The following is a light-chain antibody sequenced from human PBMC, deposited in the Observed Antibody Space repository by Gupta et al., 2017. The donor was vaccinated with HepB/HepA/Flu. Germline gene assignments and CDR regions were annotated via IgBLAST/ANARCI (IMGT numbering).Light chain of an antibody. J-gene: IGKJ5*01. CDR2: TAS. CDR1: QDINSY. Sequence: DIQLTQSPSFLSASVGDRVTITCRASQDINSYLIWYQQKPGKAPNLLIYTASTLQGGVPSRFSGSGSGIEFTLTISSLQPEDFATYYCQQFNSYPITFGQGTRLDIK. V-gene: IGKV1-9*01. CDR3: QQFNSYPIT.